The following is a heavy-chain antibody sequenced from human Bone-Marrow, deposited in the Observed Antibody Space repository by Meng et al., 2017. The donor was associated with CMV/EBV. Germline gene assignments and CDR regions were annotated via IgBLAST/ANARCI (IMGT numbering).Heavy chain of an antibody. CDR3: AGSRVGALHYYYGMDV. D-gene: IGHD1-26*01. J-gene: IGHJ6*02. V-gene: IGHV4-39*01. Sequence: SQTLSLTCTVSGGSISSSSYYWGWIRQPPGKGLEWIGSIYYSGSTYYNPSLKSRVTISVDTSKNQFSLKLSSVTAADTAVYYCAGSRVGALHYYYGMDVWGQGTTVTVSS. CDR2: IYYSGST. CDR1: GGSISSSSYY.